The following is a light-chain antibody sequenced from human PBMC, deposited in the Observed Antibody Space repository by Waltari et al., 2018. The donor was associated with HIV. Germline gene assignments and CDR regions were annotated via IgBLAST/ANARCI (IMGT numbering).Light chain of an antibody. CDR1: SSNIGAGFD. Sequence: QSVLTQPPSVSGAPGQRVTISCTGTSSNIGAGFDVHWYQQLPGTVPKVLIYNTTDGPSGVPARFSGSKSATSASLAITGLQAEDEANYYCQSYDISLNGWVFGGGTKLTVL. CDR3: QSYDISLNGWV. V-gene: IGLV1-40*01. J-gene: IGLJ2*01. CDR2: NTT.